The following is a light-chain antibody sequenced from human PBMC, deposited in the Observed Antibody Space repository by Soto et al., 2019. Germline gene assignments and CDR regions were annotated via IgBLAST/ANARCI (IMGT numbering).Light chain of an antibody. CDR3: SSYTSSSTRV. CDR2: DVS. Sequence: QSVLTQPASVSGSPGQSITISCTGTSSDVGGYNYVSWYQQHPGKAPKLMIYDVSNRPSGVSNRFSGSKSGNTASLTISGLQDEDEADYYCSSYTSSSTRVFGGGTKVTVI. CDR1: SSDVGGYNY. J-gene: IGLJ2*01. V-gene: IGLV2-14*01.